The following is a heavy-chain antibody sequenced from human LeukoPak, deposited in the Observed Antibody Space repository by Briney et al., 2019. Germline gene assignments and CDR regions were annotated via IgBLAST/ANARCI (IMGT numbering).Heavy chain of an antibody. CDR3: ARREDDAFDI. CDR2: IWFDGSNK. CDR1: GLTLISTG. Sequence: GGSLRLSFAASGLTLISTGTDWGRQAPGKGLGWVAVIWFDGSNKSYADSVKGRFTISRDNSKNTLYLQMNSLRAEDTAVYYCARREDDAFDIWGQGTMVTVSS. J-gene: IGHJ3*02. D-gene: IGHD1-26*01. V-gene: IGHV3-33*01.